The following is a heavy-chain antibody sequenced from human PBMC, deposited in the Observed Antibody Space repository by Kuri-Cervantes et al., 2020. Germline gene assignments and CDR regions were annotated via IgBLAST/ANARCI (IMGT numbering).Heavy chain of an antibody. Sequence: ASVKVSCKASGYTFTSYGISWVRQAPGQGLEWMGWISAYNGNTNYARKLQGRVTMTTDTSTSTAYMELRSLRSDDTAVYYCARDLGVTPYNWFDPWGQGTLVTVSS. V-gene: IGHV1-18*01. CDR3: ARDLGVTPYNWFDP. CDR2: ISAYNGNT. J-gene: IGHJ5*02. D-gene: IGHD3-3*01. CDR1: GYTFTSYG.